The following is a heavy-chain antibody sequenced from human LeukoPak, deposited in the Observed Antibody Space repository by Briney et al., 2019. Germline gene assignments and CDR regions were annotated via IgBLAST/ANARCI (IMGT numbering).Heavy chain of an antibody. V-gene: IGHV1-69*05. Sequence: SAKVSCKASGGTFSSYAISWVRQAPGQGLEWMGRIIPIFGTANYAQKFQGRVTITTDESTSTAYMELSSLRSEDTAVYYCARERSYGSGEAVGYWGQGTLVTVSS. D-gene: IGHD3-10*01. CDR1: GGTFSSYA. J-gene: IGHJ4*02. CDR3: ARERSYGSGEAVGY. CDR2: IIPIFGTA.